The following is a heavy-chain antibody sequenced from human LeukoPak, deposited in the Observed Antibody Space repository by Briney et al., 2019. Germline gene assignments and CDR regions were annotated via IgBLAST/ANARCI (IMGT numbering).Heavy chain of an antibody. CDR1: GGSISSGGYY. CDR3: ARDRGYCSSTSCSGATDP. V-gene: IGHV4-30-2*01. CDR2: IYHSGST. D-gene: IGHD2-2*01. Sequence: SQTLSLTCTVAGGSISSGGYYWSWIRQPPGKGLEWIGYIYHSGSTYYNPSLKSRVTISVDRSKNQFSLKLSSVTAADTAVYYCARDRGYCSSTSCSGATDPWGQGTLVTVSS. J-gene: IGHJ5*02.